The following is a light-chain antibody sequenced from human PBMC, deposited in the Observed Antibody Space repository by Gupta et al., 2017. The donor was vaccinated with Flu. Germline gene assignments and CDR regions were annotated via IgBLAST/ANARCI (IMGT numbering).Light chain of an antibody. J-gene: IGKJ1*01. Sequence: EIVLTQSPATLSLSPGERATLSCRASQSVSSYLAWYQQKLGQAPRLLISDEAHRDTGIPARFSGRGVGIEVTITISSREQEDFAGYYCQQPSNWPMWTFGQGTKVEIK. CDR2: DEA. V-gene: IGKV3-11*01. CDR1: QSVSSY. CDR3: QQPSNWPMWT.